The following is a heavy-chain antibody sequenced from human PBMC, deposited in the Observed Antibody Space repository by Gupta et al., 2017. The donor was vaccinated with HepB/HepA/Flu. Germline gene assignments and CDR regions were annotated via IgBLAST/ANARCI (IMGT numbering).Heavy chain of an antibody. D-gene: IGHD2/OR15-2a*01. CDR3: ATDHTSYYFDY. J-gene: IGHJ4*02. V-gene: IGHV1-69*01. CDR2: IIPISATT. CDR1: SGIFRNYA. Sequence: QVQLVQSGAELTKPGSSVKVSCKASSGIFRNYAITWVRQAPGQGLEWMGGIIPISATTNYAQKFRGRLTIIADESTSTAYMELSSLRSEDTAIYFCATDHTSYYFDYWGQGTLVTVSS.